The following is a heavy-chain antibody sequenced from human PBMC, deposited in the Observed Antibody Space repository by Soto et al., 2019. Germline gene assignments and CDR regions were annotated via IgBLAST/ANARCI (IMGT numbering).Heavy chain of an antibody. Sequence: SETLSLTCAVYGGSFSGYYWSWIRQPPGKGLEWIGEINHSGSTNYNPSLKSRVTISVDTSKNQFSLKLSSVTAADTAVYYCARARVQLWINWFDPWGQGTLVTVSS. CDR1: GGSFSGYY. J-gene: IGHJ5*02. CDR3: ARARVQLWINWFDP. CDR2: INHSGST. D-gene: IGHD5-18*01. V-gene: IGHV4-34*01.